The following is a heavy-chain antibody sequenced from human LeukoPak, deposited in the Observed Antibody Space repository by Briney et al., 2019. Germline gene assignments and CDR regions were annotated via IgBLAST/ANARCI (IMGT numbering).Heavy chain of an antibody. D-gene: IGHD7-27*01. J-gene: IGHJ5*02. Sequence: ASVKVSRKASGYKFTSYDIDWVRQAAGQGPEWMGWMNPNTGNTAYAQKFQGRVVMSRDTATATAFMELSGLRPDDTAVYYCAKVFHWDNFFDPWGQGTLVTVTS. CDR3: AKVFHWDNFFDP. CDR2: MNPNTGNT. CDR1: GYKFTSYD. V-gene: IGHV1-8*01.